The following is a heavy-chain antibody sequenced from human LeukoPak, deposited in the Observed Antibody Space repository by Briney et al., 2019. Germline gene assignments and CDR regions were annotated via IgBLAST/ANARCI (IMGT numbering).Heavy chain of an antibody. J-gene: IGHJ3*02. Sequence: PGRSLRLSCAASGFTFDDYAMHWVRQAPGKGLEWVSGISWNSGSIGYADSVKGRFTISRDNAKNSLYLQMNSLRAEDTALYYCAKVISPYDSSGYYLGAFDIWGQGTMVTVSS. V-gene: IGHV3-9*01. CDR3: AKVISPYDSSGYYLGAFDI. CDR2: ISWNSGSI. D-gene: IGHD3-22*01. CDR1: GFTFDDYA.